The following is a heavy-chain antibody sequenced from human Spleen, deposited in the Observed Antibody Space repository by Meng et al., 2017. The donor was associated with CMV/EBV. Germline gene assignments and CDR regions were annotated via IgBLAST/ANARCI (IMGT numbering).Heavy chain of an antibody. J-gene: IGHJ6*02. D-gene: IGHD2-15*01. V-gene: IGHV3-30-3*01. CDR2: ISYDGSNK. CDR3: AREGDSEMDV. CDR1: GFTFSSYA. Sequence: GESLKISCAASGFTFSSYAMHWVRQAPGKGLEWVAVISYDGSNKYYADSVKGRFTISRDNAKNSLSLQLNSLRAEDTAVYYCAREGDSEMDVWGQGTTVTVSS.